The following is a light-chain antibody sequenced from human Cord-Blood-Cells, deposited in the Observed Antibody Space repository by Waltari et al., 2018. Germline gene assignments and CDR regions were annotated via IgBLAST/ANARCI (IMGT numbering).Light chain of an antibody. CDR2: DAS. CDR3: QQRSNWPPGAT. V-gene: IGKV3-11*01. CDR1: QSVSRY. Sequence: EIVLTQSPATLSLSPGERATLSCRPSQSVSRYLAWYQQKPGQAPRLLIYDASNRATGIPARFSGSGSGTDFTLTISSLEPEDVAVYYCQQRSNWPPGATFGQGTKVEIK. J-gene: IGKJ1*01.